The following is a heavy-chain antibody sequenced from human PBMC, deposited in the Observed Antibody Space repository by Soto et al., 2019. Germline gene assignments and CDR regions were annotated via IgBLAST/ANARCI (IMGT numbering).Heavy chain of an antibody. Sequence: EVQLVESGGGLVKPGGSLRLSCAASGFTFSSYSMHWVRQAPGKGLEWVSSISSRSRSIYYADSQKGRFTISRDNTKNSLYLQMNNLRPEDTAVYYCARDRGDYESLVPYSFDHWGQGTLVTVSS. V-gene: IGHV3-21*01. CDR3: ARDRGDYESLVPYSFDH. J-gene: IGHJ4*02. D-gene: IGHD4-17*01. CDR2: ISSRSRSI. CDR1: GFTFSSYS.